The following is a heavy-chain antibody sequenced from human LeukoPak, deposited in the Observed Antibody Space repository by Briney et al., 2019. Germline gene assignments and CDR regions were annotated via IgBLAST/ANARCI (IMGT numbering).Heavy chain of an antibody. CDR2: ISGSGGST. J-gene: IGHJ4*02. D-gene: IGHD2-2*01. CDR1: GFTFSSYA. Sequence: GGSLRLSCAASGFTFSSYAMSLVRQAPGKGLEWVSAISGSGGSTYYADSVKGRFTISRDNSKNTLYLQMNSLRAEDTAVYYCAKRVYCSSTSCLPRFDYWGQGTLVTVSS. V-gene: IGHV3-23*01. CDR3: AKRVYCSSTSCLPRFDY.